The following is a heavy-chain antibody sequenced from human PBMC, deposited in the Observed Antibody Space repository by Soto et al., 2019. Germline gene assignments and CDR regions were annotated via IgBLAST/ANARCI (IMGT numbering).Heavy chain of an antibody. D-gene: IGHD6-13*01. J-gene: IGHJ3*02. CDR3: ARAPGMAAALGAFDI. CDR2: IGTAGDT. Sequence: EVQLVESGGGLVQPGGSLRLSCAASGFTFSSYDMHWVRQATGKGLEWVSAIGTAGDTYYPGSVKGRFTISRENAKNSLYLQMNSLRAGDRAVYYCARAPGMAAALGAFDIWGQGTMVTVSS. V-gene: IGHV3-13*01. CDR1: GFTFSSYD.